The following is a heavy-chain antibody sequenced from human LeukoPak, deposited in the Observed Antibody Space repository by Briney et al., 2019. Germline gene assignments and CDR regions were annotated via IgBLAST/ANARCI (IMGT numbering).Heavy chain of an antibody. CDR2: ISHAGTEK. CDR1: GFTFRPYE. J-gene: IGHJ4*02. D-gene: IGHD3-16*01. Sequence: GGSLRLSCSASGFTFRPYELHWVRPTPGRGLEWVALISHAGTEKSYAASVKGRFTVTRENSKNTLYPQIISLGRQNTAVYFCARGFLGEWNSLIREKPGRMDYWGQGTLVTVSS. CDR3: ARGFLGEWNSLIREKPGRMDY. V-gene: IGHV3-30*04.